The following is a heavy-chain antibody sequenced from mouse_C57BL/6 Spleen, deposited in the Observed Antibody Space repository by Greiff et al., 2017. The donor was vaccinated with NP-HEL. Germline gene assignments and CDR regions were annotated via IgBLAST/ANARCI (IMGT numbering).Heavy chain of an antibody. CDR3: ASPYYYGSSYTMDY. V-gene: IGHV1-22*01. CDR1: GYTFTDYN. CDR2: INPNNGGT. D-gene: IGHD1-1*01. Sequence: VQLQQSGPELVKPGASVKMSCKASGYTFTDYNMHWVKQSHGKSLEWIGYINPNNGGTSYNQKFKGKATLTVNKSSSTAYMELRSLTSEDSAVYYCASPYYYGSSYTMDYWGQGTSVTVSS. J-gene: IGHJ4*01.